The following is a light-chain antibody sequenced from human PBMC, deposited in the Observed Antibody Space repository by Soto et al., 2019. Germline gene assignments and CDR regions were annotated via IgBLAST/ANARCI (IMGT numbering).Light chain of an antibody. V-gene: IGKV1-27*01. CDR2: VAS. CDR1: QGITTY. Sequence: DIQMTQSPPSLSASVGDRVTITCRASQGITTYLAWYQQKPGQVPKLLIYVASTLQSGVPSRFSGSGSGTDFTLTISSLQPEDVATYYCQSYNSAPQTFGQGTRVEIK. CDR3: QSYNSAPQT. J-gene: IGKJ1*01.